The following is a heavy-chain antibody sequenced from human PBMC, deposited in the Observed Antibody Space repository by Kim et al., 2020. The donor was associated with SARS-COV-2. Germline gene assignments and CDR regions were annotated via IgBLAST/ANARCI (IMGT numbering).Heavy chain of an antibody. V-gene: IGHV3-53*01. D-gene: IGHD3-16*01. CDR1: GFTVSSNY. J-gene: IGHJ6*02. Sequence: GGSLRLSCAASGFTVSSNYMSWVRQAPGKGLEWVSVIYSGGSTYYADSVKGRFTISRDNSKNTLYLQMNSLRAEDTAVYYCASAPMITFGGRYGMDVWGQGTTVTVSS. CDR2: IYSGGST. CDR3: ASAPMITFGGRYGMDV.